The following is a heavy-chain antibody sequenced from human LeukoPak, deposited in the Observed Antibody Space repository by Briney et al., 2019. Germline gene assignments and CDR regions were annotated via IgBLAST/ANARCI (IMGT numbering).Heavy chain of an antibody. CDR1: GASISSSTYY. Sequence: SETLSLTCCASGASISSSTYYCGWIRQPPGKGLEWIGRISYSGTTYYNPSLKSRVTMSVDTSKNQFSLRLTSVTAADTAVYYCARLTHSYYYEGPGYSPYYYMDVWGEGTTVTVSS. D-gene: IGHD3-22*01. CDR3: ARLTHSYYYEGPGYSPYYYMDV. V-gene: IGHV4-39*01. J-gene: IGHJ6*03. CDR2: ISYSGTT.